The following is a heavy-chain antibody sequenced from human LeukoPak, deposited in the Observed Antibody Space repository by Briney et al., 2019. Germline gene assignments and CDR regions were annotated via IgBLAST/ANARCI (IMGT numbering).Heavy chain of an antibody. D-gene: IGHD3-22*01. CDR2: INHSGST. Sequence: PSETLSLTCAVYGGSFSGYYWSWIRQPPGKGLEWIGEINHSGSTNYNPSLKSRVTISVDTSKNQFSLKLSSVTAADTAVYYCARGRGITMIVVVIPFNWFDPWGQGTLVTVPS. CDR3: ARGRGITMIVVVIPFNWFDP. J-gene: IGHJ5*02. V-gene: IGHV4-34*01. CDR1: GGSFSGYY.